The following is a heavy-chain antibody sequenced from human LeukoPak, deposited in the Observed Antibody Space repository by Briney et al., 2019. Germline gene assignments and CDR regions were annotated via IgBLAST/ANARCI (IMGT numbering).Heavy chain of an antibody. V-gene: IGHV5-51*01. CDR2: IYPGDSDT. CDR1: GYSFTSYW. J-gene: IGHJ4*02. CDR3: ARGEYYYDSSGYWQFDY. D-gene: IGHD3-22*01. Sequence: GESLKLSCKGSGYSFTSYWIGWVRQMPGKGLEWMGIIYPGDSDTRYSPSFQGQVTISADKSISTAYLQWSSLKASDTAMYYCARGEYYYDSSGYWQFDYWGQGTLVTVSS.